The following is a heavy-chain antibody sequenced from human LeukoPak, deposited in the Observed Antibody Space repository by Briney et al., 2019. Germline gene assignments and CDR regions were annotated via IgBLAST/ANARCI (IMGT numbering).Heavy chain of an antibody. CDR2: IYYTGNT. CDR1: GGSITSSTYY. J-gene: IGHJ6*02. Sequence: SETLSLTCTVSGGSITSSTYYWGWIRQPPGKGLEWIGIIYYTGNTHYNPSLKSRVTISVDTSKNQFSLNLSSVTAADTAVYYCASPYSGSFGGSYYYGVDVWGQGTTVTVSS. CDR3: ASPYSGSFGGSYYYGVDV. D-gene: IGHD1-26*01. V-gene: IGHV4-39*07.